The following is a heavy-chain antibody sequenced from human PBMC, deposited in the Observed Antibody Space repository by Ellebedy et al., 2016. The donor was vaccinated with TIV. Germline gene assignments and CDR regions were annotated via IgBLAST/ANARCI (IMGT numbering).Heavy chain of an antibody. CDR2: ISGSGSST. CDR3: ARSGGRCSGYAY. D-gene: IGHD5-12*01. J-gene: IGHJ4*02. Sequence: GESLKISCAASGFTFSSYAMSWVRQAPGRGLEWVSAISGSGSSTFYADSVKGRFTISRDNAKNSLFLQVSSLRAEDTAVYYCARSGGRCSGYAYWGQGTLVTVSS. CDR1: GFTFSSYA. V-gene: IGHV3-23*01.